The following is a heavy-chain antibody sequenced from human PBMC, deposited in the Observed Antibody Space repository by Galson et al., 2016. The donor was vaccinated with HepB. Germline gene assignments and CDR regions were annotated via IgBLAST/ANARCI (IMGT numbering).Heavy chain of an antibody. J-gene: IGHJ4*02. Sequence: SLRLSCAGSGFSLSTYWMVRVRQAPGKGLEWVANINRDGSEKYSVEGRFSISRDNAKNSLYLQMDSLGAEDTAVYYCARDVGYETLDCWGQRTLVTVSA. V-gene: IGHV3-7*01. CDR1: GFSLSTYW. D-gene: IGHD2-2*01. CDR3: ARDVGYETLDC. CDR2: INRDGSEK.